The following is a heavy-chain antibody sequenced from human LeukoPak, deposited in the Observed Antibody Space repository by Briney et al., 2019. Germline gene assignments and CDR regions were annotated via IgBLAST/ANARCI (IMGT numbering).Heavy chain of an antibody. CDR2: ISWNSDSI. J-gene: IGHJ4*02. Sequence: PGRSLRLSCAASGFTFYDYAMHWVRQAPGKGLEWVSGISWNSDSIGYADSVKGRFTISRDNAKNSLYLQMNSLRAEDMALYYCAKGGGSTLIAVAGRSFDYWGQGTLVTVSS. CDR3: AKGGGSTLIAVAGRSFDY. D-gene: IGHD6-19*01. CDR1: GFTFYDYA. V-gene: IGHV3-9*03.